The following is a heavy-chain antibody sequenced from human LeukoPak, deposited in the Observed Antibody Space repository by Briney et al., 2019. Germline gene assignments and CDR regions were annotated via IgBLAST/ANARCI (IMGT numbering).Heavy chain of an antibody. CDR2: INAGNGNT. J-gene: IGHJ4*02. Sequence: GASVKVSCKASGYTFTSYAMHWVRQAPGQRLEWMGWINAGNGNTKYSQEFQGRVTITRDTSASTAYMELSSLRSEDTAVYYCATEVVAAAGDYFDYWGQGTLVTVSS. CDR1: GYTFTSYA. V-gene: IGHV1-3*03. CDR3: ATEVVAAAGDYFDY. D-gene: IGHD6-13*01.